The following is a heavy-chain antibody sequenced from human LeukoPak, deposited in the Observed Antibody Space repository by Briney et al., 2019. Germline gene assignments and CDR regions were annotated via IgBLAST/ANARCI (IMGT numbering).Heavy chain of an antibody. CDR3: ARKGRLHTSYYYMDV. J-gene: IGHJ6*03. CDR1: GASISSSY. V-gene: IGHV4-59*01. D-gene: IGHD2-15*01. Sequence: SETLSLTCTVSGASISSSYWSWIRQPPGKGLEWIGYIYYSGSTNYNPSLKSRVTISVDTSNNQFSLKLSSVTAADTAVYYCARKGRLHTSYYYMDVWGKGTTVTISS. CDR2: IYYSGST.